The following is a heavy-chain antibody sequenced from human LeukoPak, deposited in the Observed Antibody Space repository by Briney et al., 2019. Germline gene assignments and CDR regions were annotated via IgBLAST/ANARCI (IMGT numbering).Heavy chain of an antibody. V-gene: IGHV4-34*01. CDR3: AGQFSGYDFYSR. Sequence: SETLSLTCAVYSGSFSGNFWTWIRQSPGNGLEWIGEIDHRGSTNYNPSLQSRITISVDTSKNQFSLKLTSVTAADTAVYYCAGQFSGYDFYSRWGPGALVTISS. D-gene: IGHD5-12*01. CDR1: SGSFSGNF. CDR2: IDHRGST. J-gene: IGHJ4*02.